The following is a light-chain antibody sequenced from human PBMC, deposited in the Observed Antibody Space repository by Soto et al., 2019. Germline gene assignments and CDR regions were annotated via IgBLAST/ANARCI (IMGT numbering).Light chain of an antibody. CDR1: QGISSY. J-gene: IGKJ5*01. CDR2: AAS. V-gene: IGKV1-8*01. Sequence: AILMSQSPSSFSASTGDRVTINCRASQGISSYLAWYQQKPGKAPKLLIYAASTLQSGVPSRFSGSGSGTDFTLTISCLQSEDFATYYCQQYYSYPLTFGQGTRLEIK. CDR3: QQYYSYPLT.